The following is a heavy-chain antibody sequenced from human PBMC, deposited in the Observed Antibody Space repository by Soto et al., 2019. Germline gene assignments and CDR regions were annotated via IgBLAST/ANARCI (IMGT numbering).Heavy chain of an antibody. J-gene: IGHJ6*02. D-gene: IGHD3-3*01. CDR3: AKDRPSRITIFGVVRFGIYYGMDV. CDR1: GFTFSSYG. Sequence: SLRLSCAASGFTFSSYGMHWVRQAPGKGLEWVAVISYDGSNKYYADSVKGRFTISRDNSKNTLYLQMNSLRAEDTAVYYCAKDRPSRITIFGVVRFGIYYGMDVWGQGTTVTVS. CDR2: ISYDGSNK. V-gene: IGHV3-30*18.